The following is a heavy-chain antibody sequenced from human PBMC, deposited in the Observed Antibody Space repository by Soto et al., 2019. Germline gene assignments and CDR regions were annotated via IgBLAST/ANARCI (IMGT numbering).Heavy chain of an antibody. CDR2: ITGGGSST. CDR1: GFTFSTYA. V-gene: IGHV3-23*01. CDR3: AKCGEFMVRGGKRYYYYGMDV. Sequence: EVQLLESGGGFLQPGGSLRLSCAASGFTFSTYAMSWVRQAPGKGLEWVSSITGGGSSTYYADSVKGRFTISRDNSKNTLYREMNSLRAEDTAVFYCAKCGEFMVRGGKRYYYYGMDVWGQGTTVTVSS. J-gene: IGHJ6*02. D-gene: IGHD3-10*01.